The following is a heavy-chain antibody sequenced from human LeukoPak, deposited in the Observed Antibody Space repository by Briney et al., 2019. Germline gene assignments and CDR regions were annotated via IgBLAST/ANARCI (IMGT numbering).Heavy chain of an antibody. V-gene: IGHV4-4*02. CDR1: GGSISSSNW. CDR3: ARLTQGWVCSSTGCSSDV. CDR2: IYHSGST. Sequence: SETLSLTCAVSGGSISSSNWWSWVRQPPGKGLEWIGEIYHSGSTYYNPSLNSRLAISVDTSKNQFSLKLTSVTVADTAVYYCARLTQGWVCSSTGCSSDVWGQGTTVTVSS. J-gene: IGHJ6*02. D-gene: IGHD2-2*01.